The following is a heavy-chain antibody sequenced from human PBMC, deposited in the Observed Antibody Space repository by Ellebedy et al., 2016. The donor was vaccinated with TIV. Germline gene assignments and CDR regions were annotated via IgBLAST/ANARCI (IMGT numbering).Heavy chain of an antibody. Sequence: SGPTLVKPTETLTLTCTFSGFSLSTTGVAVGWIRQPPGKALEWLAFIYWDDDERYSPSLKSRLSIFKDASKNLVILTMTNMDPVDTATYYCVHRSLVVGTGTSHTNWFDPWGQGTLVTVSS. CDR3: VHRSLVVGTGTSHTNWFDP. J-gene: IGHJ5*02. V-gene: IGHV2-5*02. CDR1: GFSLSTTGVA. D-gene: IGHD2-21*01. CDR2: IYWDDDE.